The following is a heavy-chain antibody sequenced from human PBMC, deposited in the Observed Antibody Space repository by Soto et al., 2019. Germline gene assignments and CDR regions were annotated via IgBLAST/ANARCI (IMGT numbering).Heavy chain of an antibody. Sequence: GGSLRLSCAASGFTFSSYGMHWVRQAPGKGLEWVAVISYDGSNKYYADSVKGRFTISRDNSKNTLYLQMNSLRAEDTAVYYCAKDPRQWLALLDYWGQGTLVTVSS. V-gene: IGHV3-30*18. J-gene: IGHJ4*02. CDR2: ISYDGSNK. D-gene: IGHD6-19*01. CDR1: GFTFSSYG. CDR3: AKDPRQWLALLDY.